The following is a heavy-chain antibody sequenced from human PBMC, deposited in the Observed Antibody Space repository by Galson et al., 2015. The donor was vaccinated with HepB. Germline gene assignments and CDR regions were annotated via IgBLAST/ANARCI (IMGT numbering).Heavy chain of an antibody. Sequence: SLRLSCAASGFAFSSYAMHWVRQAPGKGLEWVAVISYDGSNKYYADSVKGRFTISRDNSKNTLYLQMNSLRAEDTAVYYCAREGYSGYGPGTFDYWGQGTLVTVSS. CDR3: AREGYSGYGPGTFDY. D-gene: IGHD5-12*01. CDR1: GFAFSSYA. V-gene: IGHV3-30-3*01. CDR2: ISYDGSNK. J-gene: IGHJ4*02.